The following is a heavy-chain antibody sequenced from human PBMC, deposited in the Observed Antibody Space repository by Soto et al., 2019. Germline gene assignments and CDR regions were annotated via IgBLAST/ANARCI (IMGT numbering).Heavy chain of an antibody. CDR2: VSYSGNT. CDR3: VRLSGSGYRTLGY. D-gene: IGHD3-22*01. Sequence: QLQLQESGPGLVKPSETLSLTCTVSDVSISSDYYWGWIRQPPGKGLEGIGTVSYSGNTYYKTSLKSRVTISVDTSKSQFSLNLTSVTAADTAVYYCVRLSGSGYRTLGYWGQGILVTVSS. J-gene: IGHJ1*01. V-gene: IGHV4-39*01. CDR1: DVSISSDYY.